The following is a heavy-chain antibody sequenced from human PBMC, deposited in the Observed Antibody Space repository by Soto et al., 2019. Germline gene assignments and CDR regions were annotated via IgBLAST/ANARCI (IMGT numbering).Heavy chain of an antibody. CDR3: AKDQGADWYYYYGMDV. CDR2: ISWNSGSI. V-gene: IGHV3-9*01. CDR1: GFTFDDYA. J-gene: IGHJ6*02. D-gene: IGHD3-9*01. Sequence: EVQLVESGGGLVQPGRSLRLSCAASGFTFDDYAMHWVRQAPGKGLEWVSGISWNSGSIGYADSVKGRFTISRDNXKXXLYLQMNSLRAEDTALYYCAKDQGADWYYYYGMDVWGQGTTVTVSS.